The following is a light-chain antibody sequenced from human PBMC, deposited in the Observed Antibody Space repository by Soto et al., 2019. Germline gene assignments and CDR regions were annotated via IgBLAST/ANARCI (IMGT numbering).Light chain of an antibody. J-gene: IGKJ1*01. CDR2: KAS. Sequence: DIQMTQSPSTLSASVGDRVTITCRASQSISSWLAWYQQKPGKAPKLLIYKASSLESGVPSRFSGSGSGTEFPLNLSRLQPDDFATYYCQQYNSYPGTFGQGTKVEIK. CDR3: QQYNSYPGT. V-gene: IGKV1-5*03. CDR1: QSISSW.